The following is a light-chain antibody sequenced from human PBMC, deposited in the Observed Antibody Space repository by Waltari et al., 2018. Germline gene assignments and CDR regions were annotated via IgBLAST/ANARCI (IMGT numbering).Light chain of an antibody. CDR1: SSNIGAGYD. CDR3: QSYDSSLGGSV. J-gene: IGLJ2*01. Sequence: QSVLTQPPSVSGAPGQRVTISYTGSSSNIGAGYDVNWYQQLPGEAPKLLIYGNTNRPSGVPDRVSGSKSGTSASLAITGLQAEDEADYYCQSYDSSLGGSVFGGGTKLTVL. CDR2: GNT. V-gene: IGLV1-40*01.